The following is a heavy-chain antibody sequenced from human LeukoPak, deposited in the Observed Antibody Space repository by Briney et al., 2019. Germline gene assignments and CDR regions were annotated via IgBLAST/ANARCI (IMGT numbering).Heavy chain of an antibody. D-gene: IGHD3-10*01. CDR3: AKDRGARDAFDI. J-gene: IGHJ3*02. Sequence: PGGPLRLSCAASGFTFSSYGMHWVRQAPGKGLEWVAFIRYDGSNKYYADSVKGRFTISRDNSKNTLYLQMNSLRAEDTAVYYCAKDRGARDAFDIWGQGTMVTVSS. CDR2: IRYDGSNK. CDR1: GFTFSSYG. V-gene: IGHV3-30*02.